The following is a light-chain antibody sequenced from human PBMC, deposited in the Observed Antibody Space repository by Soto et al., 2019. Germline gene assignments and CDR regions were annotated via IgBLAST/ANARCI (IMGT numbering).Light chain of an antibody. CDR2: DAS. V-gene: IGKV1-33*01. J-gene: IGKJ1*01. CDR3: QQYDNLPWT. CDR1: QDISNY. Sequence: DIQMTQSPSSLSASVGDRVTSTCQASQDISNYLNWYQQKPGKAPKLLIYDASNLETGVPSRFSGSGSGTDFTFTISSLQPEDIATYYCQQYDNLPWTFGQGTRWIS.